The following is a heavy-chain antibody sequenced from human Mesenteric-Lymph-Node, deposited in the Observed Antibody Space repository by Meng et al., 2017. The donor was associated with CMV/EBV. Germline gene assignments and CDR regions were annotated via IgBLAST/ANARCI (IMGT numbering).Heavy chain of an antibody. V-gene: IGHV5-51*01. CDR2: IYPGDSDT. J-gene: IGHJ4*02. Sequence: ICCKVFGYIFTTYWIAWVRQLPGKGLEWMGVIYPGDSDTRYSPSFQGQVTISADRSINTAYVQWSSLKASDTAVYYCASIMAGRPHWGQGTLVTVSS. CDR1: GYIFTTYW. CDR3: ASIMAGRPH. D-gene: IGHD6-6*01.